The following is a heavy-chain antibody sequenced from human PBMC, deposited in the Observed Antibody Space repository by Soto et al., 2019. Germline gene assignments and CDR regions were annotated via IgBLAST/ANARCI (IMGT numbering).Heavy chain of an antibody. J-gene: IGHJ3*02. D-gene: IGHD1-7*01. CDR2: IYYSGST. CDR1: GASISSGGYY. CDR3: ARGKTGTSPKSAGALDI. V-gene: IGHV4-31*03. Sequence: TLSLTCTVSGASISSGGYYWSWLRQHPGKGLEWSGCIYYSGSTYYNPSLKSRVTISVDTSKNQFSLKLSSVTAADTAVYYCARGKTGTSPKSAGALDIWGQGAMVTVSS.